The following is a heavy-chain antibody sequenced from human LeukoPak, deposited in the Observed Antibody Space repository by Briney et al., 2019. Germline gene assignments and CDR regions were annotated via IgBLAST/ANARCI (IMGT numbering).Heavy chain of an antibody. Sequence: GGSLRLPCAASGFTFSSYSMNWVRQAPGKGLEWVSSISSSSSYIYYADSVKGRFTISRDNAKNSLYLQMNSLRAEDTAVYYCASDSSSGSHDYWGQGTLVTVSS. CDR2: ISSSSSYI. CDR1: GFTFSSYS. V-gene: IGHV3-21*01. CDR3: ASDSSSGSHDY. D-gene: IGHD6-13*01. J-gene: IGHJ4*02.